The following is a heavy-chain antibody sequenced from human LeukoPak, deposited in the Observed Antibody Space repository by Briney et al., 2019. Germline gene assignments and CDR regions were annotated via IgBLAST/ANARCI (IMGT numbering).Heavy chain of an antibody. J-gene: IGHJ6*03. CDR1: GGSFSGYY. CDR2: INHSGST. CDR3: ARVSAAPPRRAYCYMDV. Sequence: SETLSLTCAVYGGSFSGYYWSWIRQPPGKGLEWIGEINHSGSTNYNPSLKSRVTISVDTSKNQFSLKLSSVTAADTAVYYCARVSAAPPRRAYCYMDVWGKGTTVTVSS. V-gene: IGHV4-34*01. D-gene: IGHD6-13*01.